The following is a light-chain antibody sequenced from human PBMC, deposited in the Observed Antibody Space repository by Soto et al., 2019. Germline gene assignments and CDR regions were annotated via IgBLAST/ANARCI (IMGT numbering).Light chain of an antibody. J-gene: IGKJ4*01. CDR1: QSIRNF. CDR3: QQRSSWLT. V-gene: IGKV3-11*01. CDR2: DTS. Sequence: ETVLTQSPATLSLSPGERATLSCRASQSIRNFLACYQQKPGQAPRLLIYDTSNRATGIPARFSGSGSGTDFTLTISSLEPEDCAVYYCQQRSSWLTFGGGTKVEIK.